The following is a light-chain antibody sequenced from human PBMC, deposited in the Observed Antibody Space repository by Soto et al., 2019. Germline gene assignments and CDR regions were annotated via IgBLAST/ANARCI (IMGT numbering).Light chain of an antibody. V-gene: IGKV1-39*01. Sequence: DIQLTQSPSSLSASVGDRVTIACRARQAISNYLNWYQQKPGKAPKLLIYAASSLQSGVPSRFSGSGSGTDFTLTISSLQPEDFASYYCQQSYSSLRTFGQGTKVDIK. J-gene: IGKJ1*01. CDR1: QAISNY. CDR2: AAS. CDR3: QQSYSSLRT.